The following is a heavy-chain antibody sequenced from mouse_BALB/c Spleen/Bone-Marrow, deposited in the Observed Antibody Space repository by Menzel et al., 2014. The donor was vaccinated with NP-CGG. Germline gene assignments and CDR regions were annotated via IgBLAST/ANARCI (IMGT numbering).Heavy chain of an antibody. D-gene: IGHD2-10*02. CDR2: INPGSGGT. V-gene: IGHV1-54*01. Sequence: QVQLQQSGAELVRPGTSVKVSCKASGYAFTNYLIEWVKQRPGQGLEWIGVINPGSGGTNYNEKFKGMATLTADKSSSTAYMQLSSLTSDDSAVYFCARSRYGKGAMDYWGPGPSVTVSS. CDR3: ARSRYGKGAMDY. J-gene: IGHJ4*01. CDR1: GYAFTNYL.